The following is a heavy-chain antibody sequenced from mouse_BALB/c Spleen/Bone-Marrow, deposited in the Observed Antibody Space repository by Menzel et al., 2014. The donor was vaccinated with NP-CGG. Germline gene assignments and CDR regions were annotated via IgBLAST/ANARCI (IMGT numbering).Heavy chain of an antibody. CDR1: GYTFTSYV. CDR2: INPYNDDT. D-gene: IGHD2-2*01. CDR3: ARSLYGYDWYFDV. J-gene: IGHJ1*01. Sequence: EVHVKQSGPELVKPGDSVNMSCTASGYTFTSYVVNWVKQQPGQGLEWIGNINPYNDDTMYNEKFKGKATLTSDKSSSTAYMELSSLTSEDSAVYYCARSLYGYDWYFDVWGAGTTVTVSS. V-gene: IGHV1-14*01.